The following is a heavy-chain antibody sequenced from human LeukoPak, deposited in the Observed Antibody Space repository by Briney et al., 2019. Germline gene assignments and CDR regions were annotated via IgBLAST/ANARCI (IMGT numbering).Heavy chain of an antibody. D-gene: IGHD3-22*01. J-gene: IGHJ2*01. CDR3: ARTSDTSGRLYWYFDL. V-gene: IGHV3-21*01. CDR1: GFTFSTSA. Sequence: SGGSLRLSCAASGFTFSTSAMNWVRQAPGRGLEWVSSISPTGGAIFYADSLRGRFTISRDNAKNSLYLQMNSLRAEDTAVYYCARTSDTSGRLYWYFDLWGRGTLVTVSS. CDR2: ISPTGGAI.